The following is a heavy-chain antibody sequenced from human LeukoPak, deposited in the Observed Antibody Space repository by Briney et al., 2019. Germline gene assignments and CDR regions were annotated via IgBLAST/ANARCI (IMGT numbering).Heavy chain of an antibody. D-gene: IGHD6-13*01. CDR3: ARGTIAAAGYYYFDY. Sequence: PGGSLRLSCAASGXTFSSYWMSWVRQAPGKGLEWVANIKQDGSEKYYVDSVKGRFTISRDNAKNSLYLQMNSLRAEDTAVYYCARGTIAAAGYYYFDYWGQGIQVTVSS. J-gene: IGHJ4*02. CDR2: IKQDGSEK. CDR1: GXTFSSYW. V-gene: IGHV3-7*04.